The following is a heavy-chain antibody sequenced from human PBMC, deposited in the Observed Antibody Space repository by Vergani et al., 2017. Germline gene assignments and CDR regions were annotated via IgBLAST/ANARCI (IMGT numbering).Heavy chain of an antibody. CDR3: ARDMGLEMATIKDYYYYMDV. J-gene: IGHJ6*03. Sequence: QVQLVQSGAEVKKPGSSVKVSCKASGGTFSSYAISWVRQAPGQGLEWMGGIIPIFGTANYAQKFQGRVTITADESTSTAYMELSSLRSEDTAVYYCARDMGLEMATIKDYYYYMDVWGKGTTVTVSS. CDR1: GGTFSSYA. CDR2: IIPIFGTA. D-gene: IGHD5-24*01. V-gene: IGHV1-69*01.